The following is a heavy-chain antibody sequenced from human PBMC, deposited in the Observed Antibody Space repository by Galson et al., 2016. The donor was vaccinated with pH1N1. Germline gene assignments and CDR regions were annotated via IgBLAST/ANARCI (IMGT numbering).Heavy chain of an antibody. CDR2: IYPSGST. CDR1: GGSISSGNW. Sequence: SETLSLTCAVSGGSISSGNWWSWVRQPPGKGLEWIGEIYPSGSTYYNPSLKSRLTMSVDKSKNQFSLKLTSVTAADTAVYYCARENLDSSGYSYSFYYGVDVWGQGTTVTVSS. J-gene: IGHJ6*02. V-gene: IGHV4-4*02. CDR3: ARENLDSSGYSYSFYYGVDV. D-gene: IGHD3-22*01.